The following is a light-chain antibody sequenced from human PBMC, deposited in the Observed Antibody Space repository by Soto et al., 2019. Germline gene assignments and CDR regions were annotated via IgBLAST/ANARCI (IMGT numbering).Light chain of an antibody. CDR1: SSDVGGYNC. CDR3: SSYTTSTTVV. Sequence: QSVLTQPGSVFESPGQSITFSCTGTSSDVGGYNCVSWYQQHPGKAPKLMIYELSSRPSGVSNRFSGSKSGNAASLTISGLQPGEEADYCCSSYTTSTTVVFGTGTKVTV. CDR2: ELS. J-gene: IGLJ1*01. V-gene: IGLV2-14*03.